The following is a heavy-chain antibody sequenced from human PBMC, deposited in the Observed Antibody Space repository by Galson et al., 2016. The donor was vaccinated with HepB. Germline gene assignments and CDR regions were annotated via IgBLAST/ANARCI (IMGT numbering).Heavy chain of an antibody. J-gene: IGHJ1*01. CDR1: GFTFRTYS. V-gene: IGHV3-23*01. CDR3: AKGAYSLPENFQH. Sequence: SLRLSCAASGFTFRTYSMTWVRRAPGKGLEWVSSISGSGGTTYYADSLKGRFTISRDNSKSTLYLQMNSLRAENTAVYYCAKGAYSLPENFQHWGQGTPVTVSS. CDR2: ISGSGGTT. D-gene: IGHD2-15*01.